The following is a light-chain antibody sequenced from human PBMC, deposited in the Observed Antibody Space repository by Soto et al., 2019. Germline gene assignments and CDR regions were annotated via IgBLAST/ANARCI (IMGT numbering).Light chain of an antibody. CDR2: DVS. J-gene: IGKJ1*01. Sequence: DIQMTQSPSTLSASVGDRVTITCRASQNINFYLAWYQQKPGKAPQILLFDVSRLARGVPSRFSGSGSGTAFTLPISSLQPDDFATYYCQQYNRYSSWTFGLGTKVDIK. CDR1: QNINFY. CDR3: QQYNRYSSWT. V-gene: IGKV1-5*01.